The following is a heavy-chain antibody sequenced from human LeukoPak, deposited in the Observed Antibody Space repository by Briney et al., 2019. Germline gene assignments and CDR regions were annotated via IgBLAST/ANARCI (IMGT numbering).Heavy chain of an antibody. CDR3: ARDDVVVPAAKSY. D-gene: IGHD2-2*01. Sequence: AASVKVSCKASGYTFTGYYMHWVRQAPGQGLEWMGWINPNSGGTNYAQKFQGRVTMTRDTSISTAYMELSRLRSDDTAVYYCARDDVVVPAAKSYWGQGTLVTVSS. CDR2: INPNSGGT. V-gene: IGHV1-2*02. CDR1: GYTFTGYY. J-gene: IGHJ4*02.